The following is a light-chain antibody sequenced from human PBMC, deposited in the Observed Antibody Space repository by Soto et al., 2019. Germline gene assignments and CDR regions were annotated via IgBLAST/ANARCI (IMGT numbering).Light chain of an antibody. CDR3: QQYSIYPLP. CDR2: RAS. Sequence: DIQMTQQPSTRSASLGYRITMTCRASQSISNSLAWYQQKPGKAPKLLIYRASALQSGVPSRFSGSGSGTEFTLTIDSLQPDDFATFYCQQYSIYPLPFGGGSMVDIK. J-gene: IGKJ3*01. CDR1: QSISNS. V-gene: IGKV1-5*03.